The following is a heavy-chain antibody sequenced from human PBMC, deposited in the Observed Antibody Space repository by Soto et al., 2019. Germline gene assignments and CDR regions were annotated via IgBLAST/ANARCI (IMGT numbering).Heavy chain of an antibody. Sequence: QVQLVESGGGVVQPGRSLRLSCAASGFTFSTYGMHWVRQAPGKGLEWVAVISYDGNNKYYADSVKGRFTISRDDSKNTVYLEMNSLRNEDTAVYSCAKDARSCTSGACLHNWVDPWGQGTLVTVSS. V-gene: IGHV3-30*18. J-gene: IGHJ5*02. D-gene: IGHD2-8*01. CDR2: ISYDGNNK. CDR3: AKDARSCTSGACLHNWVDP. CDR1: GFTFSTYG.